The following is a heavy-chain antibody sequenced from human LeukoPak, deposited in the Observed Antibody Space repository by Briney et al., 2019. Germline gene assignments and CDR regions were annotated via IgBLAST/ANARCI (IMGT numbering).Heavy chain of an antibody. CDR1: GFTFSSSA. J-gene: IGHJ4*02. Sequence: GGSLRLSCAASGFTFSSSAMSWIRQAPGKGLEWVSAIINNGGYTYYADSVQGRFTISRDNSKSTLCLQMNSLRAEDTAVYYCAKQLGYCSDGSCYLPYWGQGTLVTVSS. D-gene: IGHD2-15*01. V-gene: IGHV3-23*01. CDR3: AKQLGYCSDGSCYLPY. CDR2: IINNGGYT.